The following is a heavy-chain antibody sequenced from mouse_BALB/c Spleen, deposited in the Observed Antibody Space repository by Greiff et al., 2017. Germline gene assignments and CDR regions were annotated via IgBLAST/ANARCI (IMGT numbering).Heavy chain of an antibody. Sequence: VQLQQSGPGLVAPSQSLSITCTVSGFSFTGYGVNWVRQPPGKGLEWLGMIWGDGSTDYNSALKSRLSISKDNSKSQVFLKMNSLQTDDTARYYCARDAGAYYGNYWFAYWGQGTLVTVSA. D-gene: IGHD2-10*01. CDR1: GFSFTGYG. V-gene: IGHV2-6-7*01. J-gene: IGHJ3*01. CDR2: IWGDGST. CDR3: ARDAGAYYGNYWFAY.